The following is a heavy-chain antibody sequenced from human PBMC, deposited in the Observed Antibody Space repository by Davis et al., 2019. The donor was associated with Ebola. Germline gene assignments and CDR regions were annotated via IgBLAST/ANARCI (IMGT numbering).Heavy chain of an antibody. V-gene: IGHV3-30-3*01. CDR1: GFTFSSYA. CDR3: AKDHITMIVVVMDAFDI. Sequence: GESLKISCAASGFTFSSYAMHWVRQAPGKGLEWVAVISYDGSNKYYADSVKGRFTISRDNSKNTLYLQMNSLRAEDTAVYYCAKDHITMIVVVMDAFDIWGQGTMVTVSS. D-gene: IGHD3-22*01. CDR2: ISYDGSNK. J-gene: IGHJ3*02.